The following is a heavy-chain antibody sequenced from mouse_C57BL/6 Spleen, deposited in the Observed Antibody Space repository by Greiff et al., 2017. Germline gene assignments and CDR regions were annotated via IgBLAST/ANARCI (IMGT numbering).Heavy chain of an antibody. CDR1: GYTFTSYW. V-gene: IGHV1-72*01. J-gene: IGHJ1*03. D-gene: IGHD1-1*01. CDR3: ARPGSSSNWYFDV. Sequence: QVQLKQPGAELVKPGASVKLSCKASGYTFTSYWMHWVKQRPGRGLEWIGRIDPNSGGTKYNEKFKSKATLTVDKPSSTAYMQLSSLTSEDSAVYDCARPGSSSNWYFDVWGTGTTVTVSS. CDR2: IDPNSGGT.